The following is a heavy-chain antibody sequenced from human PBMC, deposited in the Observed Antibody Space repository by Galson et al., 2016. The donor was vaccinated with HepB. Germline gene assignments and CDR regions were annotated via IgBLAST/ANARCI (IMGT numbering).Heavy chain of an antibody. D-gene: IGHD6-19*01. V-gene: IGHV1-2*02. CDR1: GYTFTGYY. CDR3: ARCLKSRAPRFQLWRVINWFDP. Sequence: SVKVSCKASGYTFTGYYMHWVRQAPGQGLEWMGWINPNSGGTNYAQKFQGRVTMTRDTSISTAYMELSRLRSDDTAVYYCARCLKSRAPRFQLWRVINWFDPWGQGTLVTVSS. J-gene: IGHJ5*02. CDR2: INPNSGGT.